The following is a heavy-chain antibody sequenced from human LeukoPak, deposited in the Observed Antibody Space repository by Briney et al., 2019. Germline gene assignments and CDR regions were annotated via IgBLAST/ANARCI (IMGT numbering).Heavy chain of an antibody. CDR1: GGSISSSSYY. CDR2: IYYSGST. D-gene: IGHD5-12*01. J-gene: IGHJ4*02. V-gene: IGHV4-39*01. Sequence: PSETLSLTCTVSGGSISSSSYYWGGIRQPQEKGLEWIGSIYYSGSTYYNPSLKSRFTISVDTSKNQFSLKLSSVTAADTAVYYCARHIYEVATPIDYWGQGTLVTVSS. CDR3: ARHIYEVATPIDY.